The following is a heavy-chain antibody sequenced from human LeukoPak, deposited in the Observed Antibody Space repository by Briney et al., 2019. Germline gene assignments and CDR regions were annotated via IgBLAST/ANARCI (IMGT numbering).Heavy chain of an antibody. V-gene: IGHV4-39*01. Sequence: SETLSLTCTVSGGSTSSSNYYWGWIRQPPGKGLEWIGGIHYSGNTYYNPSLKSRVTVSVDTSKNQFSLKLSSVTAADTAVYYCARLGAGPTYYDFWSGYSSFYFDYWGQGTLVTVSS. CDR3: ARLGAGPTYYDFWSGYSSFYFDY. D-gene: IGHD3-3*01. CDR1: GGSTSSSNYY. J-gene: IGHJ4*02. CDR2: IHYSGNT.